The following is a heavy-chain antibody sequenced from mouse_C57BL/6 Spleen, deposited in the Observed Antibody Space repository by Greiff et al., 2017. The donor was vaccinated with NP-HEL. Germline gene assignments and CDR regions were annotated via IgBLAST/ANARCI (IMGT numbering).Heavy chain of an antibody. CDR2: INPNNGGT. J-gene: IGHJ1*03. CDR1: GYTFTDYN. CDR3: ARRRRDYYGSSDWYFDV. V-gene: IGHV1-18*01. Sequence: EVQLQQSGPELVKPGASVKIPCKASGYTFTDYNMDWVKQSHGKSLEWIGDINPNNGGTIYNQKFKGKATLTVDKSSSTAYMELRSLTSEDTAVYYCARRRRDYYGSSDWYFDVWGTGTTVTVSS. D-gene: IGHD1-1*01.